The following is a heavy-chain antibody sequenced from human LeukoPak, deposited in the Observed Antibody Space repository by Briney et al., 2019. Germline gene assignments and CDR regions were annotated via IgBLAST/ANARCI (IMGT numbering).Heavy chain of an antibody. Sequence: SETLSLTCAVYGGSFSGYYWSWIRQPPGKGLEWIGEINHSGSTNYNPSLKSPLTISVDTSKNQFFPKLSSVTAADTAVYYCARGLSVSAGATGNWFDPWGQGTLVTVSS. CDR3: ARGLSVSAGATGNWFDP. V-gene: IGHV4-34*01. J-gene: IGHJ5*02. D-gene: IGHD1-26*01. CDR1: GGSFSGYY. CDR2: INHSGST.